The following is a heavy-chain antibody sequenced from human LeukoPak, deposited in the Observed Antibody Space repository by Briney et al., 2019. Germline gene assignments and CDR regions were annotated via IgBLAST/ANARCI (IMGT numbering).Heavy chain of an antibody. V-gene: IGHV3-74*01. Sequence: GGSLRLSCAASGFTFSSYWMHWVRQAPGKGLVWVSRINSDGSSTSYADSVKGRFTISRDNAKNTVYLQMNRLRAEDTAVYYCARGGYNYGPNFYWGQGTLVTVPS. CDR1: GFTFSSYW. CDR3: ARGGYNYGPNFY. CDR2: INSDGSST. J-gene: IGHJ4*02. D-gene: IGHD5-18*01.